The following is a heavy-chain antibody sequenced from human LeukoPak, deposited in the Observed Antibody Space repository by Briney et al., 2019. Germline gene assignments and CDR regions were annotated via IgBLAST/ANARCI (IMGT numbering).Heavy chain of an antibody. Sequence: SETLSLTCAVYGGSFSGYYWSWIRQPPGKGVEWIGEINHSGSTNYNPSLKSRVTISVDTSKNQFSLKLSSATAADTAVYYCARGVCSGGGCYGLFNYWGQGTLVTVSS. V-gene: IGHV4-34*01. CDR1: GGSFSGYY. D-gene: IGHD2-15*01. CDR2: INHSGST. J-gene: IGHJ4*02. CDR3: ARGVCSGGGCYGLFNY.